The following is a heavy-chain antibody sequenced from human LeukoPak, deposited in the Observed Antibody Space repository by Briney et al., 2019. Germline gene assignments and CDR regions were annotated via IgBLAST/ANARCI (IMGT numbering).Heavy chain of an antibody. D-gene: IGHD3-22*01. CDR2: ISWNSGSI. Sequence: GGSLRLSCAASGFTFDDYAMHWVRQAPGKGLEWVSGISWNSGSIGYADSVKGRFTISRDNAKNSLYLQMNSLRAGDMALYYCAKDNDYDSSGPLDYWGQGTLVTVSS. CDR1: GFTFDDYA. V-gene: IGHV3-9*03. J-gene: IGHJ4*02. CDR3: AKDNDYDSSGPLDY.